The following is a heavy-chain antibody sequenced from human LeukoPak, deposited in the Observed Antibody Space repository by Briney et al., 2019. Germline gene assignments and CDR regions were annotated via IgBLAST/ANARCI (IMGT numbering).Heavy chain of an antibody. CDR3: ARGGIYSSSLDPGDY. CDR1: GGTFSSYA. D-gene: IGHD6-13*01. Sequence: SVKVSCKASGGTFSSYAISWVRQAPGQGLEWMGRIIPILGIANYAQKFQGRVTITADKSTSTAYMELSSLKSEDTAVYYCARGGIYSSSLDPGDYWGQGTLVTVSS. J-gene: IGHJ4*02. CDR2: IIPILGIA. V-gene: IGHV1-69*04.